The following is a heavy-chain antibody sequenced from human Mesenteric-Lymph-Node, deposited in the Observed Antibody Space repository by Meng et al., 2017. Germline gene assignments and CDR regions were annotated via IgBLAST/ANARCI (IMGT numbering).Heavy chain of an antibody. D-gene: IGHD2-15*01. CDR2: IYWDDDK. V-gene: IGHV2-5*02. Sequence: SGPTLVKPTQTLTLTCTFSGFSLSTSGVGVGWIRQPPGKALEWLALIYWDDDKRYSPSLKSRLTITKDTSKNQVVLTMTNMDPVDTATYYCAHSYCSGGSCYEYYFDYWGQGPRSPSPQ. J-gene: IGHJ4*02. CDR3: AHSYCSGGSCYEYYFDY. CDR1: GFSLSTSGVG.